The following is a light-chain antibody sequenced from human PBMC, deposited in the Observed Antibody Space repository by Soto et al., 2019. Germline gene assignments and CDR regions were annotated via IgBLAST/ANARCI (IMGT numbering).Light chain of an antibody. J-gene: IGLJ2*01. Sequence: QSVLTQPPSASGTPGETVTISCSGTSSNLAGYTVNWYHQVPGAAPKVLIYSNNQRPSGVPDRISGSKSGTSASLSISVLQSEDEGDYYCAAWDDSLNGVVFGGGTKVTVL. CDR1: SSNLAGYT. CDR2: SNN. CDR3: AAWDDSLNGVV. V-gene: IGLV1-44*01.